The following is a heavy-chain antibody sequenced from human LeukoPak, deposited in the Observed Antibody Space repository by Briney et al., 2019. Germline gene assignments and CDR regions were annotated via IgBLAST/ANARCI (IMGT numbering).Heavy chain of an antibody. J-gene: IGHJ4*02. V-gene: IGHV1-2*06. D-gene: IGHD2-15*01. CDR1: GYTFTSYD. Sequence: AASVKVSCKASGYTFTSYDINWVRQAPGQGLEWMGRINPGTGGTNSAQKFQGRVTMTRDTSISTAYMELSRLRSDDAAVYYCARGHCSDGSCYWVFDYWGQGTLATVSS. CDR2: INPGTGGT. CDR3: ARGHCSDGSCYWVFDY.